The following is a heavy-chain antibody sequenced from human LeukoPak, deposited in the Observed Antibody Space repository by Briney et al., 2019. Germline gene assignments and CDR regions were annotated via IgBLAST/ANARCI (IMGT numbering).Heavy chain of an antibody. Sequence: GGSLRLSCAVSGITLSNYGMSWVRQAPGKGLEWVAGISDGGGRTNYADSVKGRFTISRDSPKNTVYLQMNSLRAEDTAVYFCAKRGVVIRVILVGFHKEAYYFDSWGQGALVTVSS. CDR1: GITLSNYG. CDR2: ISDGGGRT. J-gene: IGHJ4*02. CDR3: AKRGVVIRVILVGFHKEAYYFDS. D-gene: IGHD3-22*01. V-gene: IGHV3-23*01.